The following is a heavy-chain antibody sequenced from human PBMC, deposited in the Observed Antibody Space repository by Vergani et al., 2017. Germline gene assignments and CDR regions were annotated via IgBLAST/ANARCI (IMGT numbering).Heavy chain of an antibody. J-gene: IGHJ5*01. CDR2: IKSDGSIT. Sequence: EVQLLESGGNLVQPGGSLRLSCEGSGFSFSGYWMHWVRQSPEKGLVWVSRIKSDGSITNYADSVKGRFTISRDNAKNTLYLEMNSLRGDDTAIYYCVRARCSGPCFMSNCFDSWGQGTLVTVSS. CDR3: VRARCSGPCFMSNCFDS. CDR1: GFSFSGYW. D-gene: IGHD5-12*01. V-gene: IGHV3-74*02.